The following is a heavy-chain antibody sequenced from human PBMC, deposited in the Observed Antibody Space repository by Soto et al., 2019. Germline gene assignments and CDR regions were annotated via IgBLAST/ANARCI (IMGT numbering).Heavy chain of an antibody. V-gene: IGHV1-69*12. CDR2: IIPIFGTA. Sequence: QVQLVQSGAEVKKPGSSVKVSCKASGGTFSSYAISWVRQAPGQGLEWMGGIIPIFGTANYAQKFQGRVKITADESTSNAYMELSSLRTEDTAVYYCARGITGNVSYDYGMDVWGQGTTVTVSS. CDR3: ARGITGNVSYDYGMDV. J-gene: IGHJ6*02. D-gene: IGHD1-20*01. CDR1: GGTFSSYA.